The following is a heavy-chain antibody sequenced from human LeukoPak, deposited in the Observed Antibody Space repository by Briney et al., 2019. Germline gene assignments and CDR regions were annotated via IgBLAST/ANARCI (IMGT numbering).Heavy chain of an antibody. CDR3: AKGEPATYCSSTSCQGPGDY. Sequence: PGGSLRLSCAASGFTFSSYSMNWVRQAPGKGLEWVSYISGSSSSIYYADSVKGRFTISRDNAKNSLYLQMNSLRAEDTAVYYCAKGEPATYCSSTSCQGPGDYWGQGTLVTVSS. CDR1: GFTFSSYS. CDR2: ISGSSSSI. J-gene: IGHJ4*02. D-gene: IGHD2-2*01. V-gene: IGHV3-48*04.